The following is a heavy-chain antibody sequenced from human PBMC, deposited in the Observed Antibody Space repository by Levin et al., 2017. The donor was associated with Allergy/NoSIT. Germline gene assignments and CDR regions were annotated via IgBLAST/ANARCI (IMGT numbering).Heavy chain of an antibody. CDR2: ISGSGGST. CDR1: GFTFSSYA. CDR3: AKTALWFGESAWDFDY. J-gene: IGHJ4*02. D-gene: IGHD3-10*01. Sequence: GGSLRLSCAASGFTFSSYAMSWVRQAPGKGLEWVSAISGSGGSTYYADSVKGRFTISRDNSKNTLYLQMNSLRAEDTAVYYCAKTALWFGESAWDFDYWGQGTLVTVSS. V-gene: IGHV3-23*01.